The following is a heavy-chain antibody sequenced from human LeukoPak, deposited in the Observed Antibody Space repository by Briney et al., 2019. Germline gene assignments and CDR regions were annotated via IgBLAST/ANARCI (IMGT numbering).Heavy chain of an antibody. V-gene: IGHV4-59*01. CDR2: IHNSGST. Sequence: PSETLSPTCTVSGGSISNYYWSWIRQTPGKGLEWIGYIHNSGSTKYNPSLKSPVSISVDTSKNQFSLKVNSVTAADTAVYYCARGGGWGNWNDAVDYWGQGTLVTVSS. D-gene: IGHD1-1*01. J-gene: IGHJ4*02. CDR1: GGSISNYY. CDR3: ARGGGWGNWNDAVDY.